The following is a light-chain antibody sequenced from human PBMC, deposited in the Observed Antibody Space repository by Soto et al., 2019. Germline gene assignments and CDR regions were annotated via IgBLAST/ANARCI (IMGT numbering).Light chain of an antibody. Sequence: DIQMTQSPSTLSASVGDRVTITSRASKSVNIRLAWYQQKQGRAPNLLFFLASTLARGVPSGFSGSGSRKDFPLTIGSRQPDDFATYSGKQYIDYWPFGQGTK. CDR3: KQYIDYWP. V-gene: IGKV1-5*03. CDR1: KSVNIR. J-gene: IGKJ1*01. CDR2: LAS.